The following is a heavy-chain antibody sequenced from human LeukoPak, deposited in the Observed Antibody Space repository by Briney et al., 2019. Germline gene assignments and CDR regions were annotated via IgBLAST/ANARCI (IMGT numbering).Heavy chain of an antibody. CDR3: ARELRLRSYGGCFDY. CDR2: ISSSGSTI. CDR1: GFTFSSYE. Sequence: GGSLRLSCAASGFTFSSYEMNWVRQAPGKGLEWVSYISSSGSTIYYADSVKGRFTISRDNAKNSLYLQMNSLRAEDTAVYYCARELRLRSYGGCFDYWGQGTLVTVSS. J-gene: IGHJ4*02. V-gene: IGHV3-48*03. D-gene: IGHD1-26*01.